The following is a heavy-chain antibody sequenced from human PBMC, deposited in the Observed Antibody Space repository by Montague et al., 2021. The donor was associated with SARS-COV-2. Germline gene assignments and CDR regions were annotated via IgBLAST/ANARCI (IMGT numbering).Heavy chain of an antibody. D-gene: IGHD2-15*01. V-gene: IGHV4-39*01. J-gene: IGHJ5*02. CDR1: GGSISSSSYY. CDR2: IYYSGST. CDR3: ARQEPIVVVVAAARDWFDP. Sequence: SETLSLTCTVSGGSISSSSYYWTCIRQPPGKGPDWIGSIYYSGSTYYNPSLKSRVTISVDTSKNQFSLKLSSVTAADTAVYYCARQEPIVVVVAAARDWFDPWGQGTLVTVSS.